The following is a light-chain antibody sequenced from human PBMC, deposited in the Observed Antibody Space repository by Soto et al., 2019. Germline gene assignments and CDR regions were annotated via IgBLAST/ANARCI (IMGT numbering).Light chain of an antibody. CDR1: SSDVGSYNR. Sequence: QSALTQPPSVSGSPGQSVTISCTGTSSDVGSYNRVSWYQQPPGTAPKLMIYEVSNRPSGVPDRFSGSKSGNTASLTISGLQAEDEADYYCRSYTSSSTVFGGGTKLTVL. CDR3: RSYTSSSTV. V-gene: IGLV2-18*02. CDR2: EVS. J-gene: IGLJ2*01.